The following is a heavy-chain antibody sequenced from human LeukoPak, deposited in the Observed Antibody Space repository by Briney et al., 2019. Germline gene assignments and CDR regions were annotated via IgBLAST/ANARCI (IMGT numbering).Heavy chain of an antibody. CDR2: IKQDGSEK. J-gene: IGHJ4*02. Sequence: GGSLRLSCAASGFTFSSYWMSWVRQAPGKGLEWVANIKQDGSEKYYVDSVKGRFTISRDNAKTSLYLQMNSLRAEDTAVYYCARRIRASGGYDWGFDYWGQGTLVTVSS. CDR3: ARRIRASGGYDWGFDY. D-gene: IGHD5-12*01. CDR1: GFTFSSYW. V-gene: IGHV3-7*01.